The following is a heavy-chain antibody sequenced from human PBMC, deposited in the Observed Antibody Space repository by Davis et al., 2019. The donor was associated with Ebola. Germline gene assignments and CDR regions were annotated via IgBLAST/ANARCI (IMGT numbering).Heavy chain of an antibody. D-gene: IGHD5-24*01. CDR1: GFTFSSYS. Sequence: GESLKISCAASGFTFSSYSMNWVRQAPGKGLEWVSSISSSSSYIYYADSVKGRSTISRDNAKNSLYLQMNSLRAEDTAVYYCARDSRDGYKPHDYWGQGTLVTVSS. J-gene: IGHJ4*02. CDR3: ARDSRDGYKPHDY. CDR2: ISSSSSYI. V-gene: IGHV3-21*01.